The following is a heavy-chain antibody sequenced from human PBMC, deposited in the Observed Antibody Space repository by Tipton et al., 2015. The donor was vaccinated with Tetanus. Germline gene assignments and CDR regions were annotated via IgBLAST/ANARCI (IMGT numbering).Heavy chain of an antibody. CDR3: ARGITDGYNRRFDY. CDR1: RGPISSYY. D-gene: IGHD5-24*01. Sequence: TLSLTCSVSRGPISSYYWSWIRQPAGKGLEWIGHISNGNTDYAPSLKSRLTLSVDTSKNQISLNLRSVTAADAGIYYCARGITDGYNRRFDYWGQGTPVAVSS. V-gene: IGHV4-4*07. CDR2: ISNGNT. J-gene: IGHJ4*02.